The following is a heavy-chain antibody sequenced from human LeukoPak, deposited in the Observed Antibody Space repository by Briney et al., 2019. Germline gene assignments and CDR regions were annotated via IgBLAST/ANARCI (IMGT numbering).Heavy chain of an antibody. CDR1: GGSFSGYY. D-gene: IGHD6-13*01. Sequence: PSETLSLTCAVYGGSFSGYYWSWIRQPAGKGLEWVGRIYTSGSTNYNPSLKSRVTMSVDTSKNQFSLNLTSVTAADTAVYCCARSIEAAGRAFDIWGQGTKVSVSS. CDR2: IYTSGST. CDR3: ARSIEAAGRAFDI. J-gene: IGHJ3*02. V-gene: IGHV4-59*10.